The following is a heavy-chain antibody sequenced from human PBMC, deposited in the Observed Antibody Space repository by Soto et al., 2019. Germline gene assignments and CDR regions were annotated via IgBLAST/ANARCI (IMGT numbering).Heavy chain of an antibody. CDR2: IDTTSNFI. Sequence: DVQLVESGGGLVKPGGSLRLSCAASGFTFNTYTMSWVRQAPGKGPEWVSSIDTTSNFIYYADSVKGRFTISRDNARNSLYLQMNSLRAEDTALYYCARDRYYTHFYDYWGHGTLVTVSS. V-gene: IGHV3-21*01. D-gene: IGHD3-3*01. CDR1: GFTFNTYT. CDR3: ARDRYYTHFYDY. J-gene: IGHJ4*01.